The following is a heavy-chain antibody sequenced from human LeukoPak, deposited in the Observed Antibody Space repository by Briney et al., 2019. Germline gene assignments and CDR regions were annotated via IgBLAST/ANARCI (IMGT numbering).Heavy chain of an antibody. CDR3: AKGLVGAKYY. CDR2: ISGSGGST. D-gene: IGHD1-26*01. J-gene: IGHJ4*02. Sequence: GGSLRLSCADSGFTFSSYAMSWVRQAPGKGLEWVSAISGSGGSTYYADSVKGRFTISRDNAKNTLYLQMNSLRAEDTAVYYCAKGLVGAKYYWGQGTLVTVSS. CDR1: GFTFSSYA. V-gene: IGHV3-23*01.